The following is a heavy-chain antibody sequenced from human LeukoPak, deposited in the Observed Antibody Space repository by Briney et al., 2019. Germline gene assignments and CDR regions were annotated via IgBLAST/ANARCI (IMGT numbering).Heavy chain of an antibody. CDR1: GYTFTGYY. V-gene: IGHV1-2*02. CDR2: VNPNSGGT. D-gene: IGHD1/OR15-1a*01. Sequence: ASVKVSCKASGYTFTGYYMHWVRQAPGQGLEWMGWVNPNSGGTNYAQKFQGRVTMTRDTSISTAYMELSRLRSDDTAVYYCARKKQGLGFPDYWGQGTLVTVSS. CDR3: ARKKQGLGFPDY. J-gene: IGHJ4*02.